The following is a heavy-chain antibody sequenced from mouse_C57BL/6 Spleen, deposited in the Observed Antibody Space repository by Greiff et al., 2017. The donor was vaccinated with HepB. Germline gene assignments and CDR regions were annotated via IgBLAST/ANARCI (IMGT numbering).Heavy chain of an antibody. CDR2: IDPENGDT. Sequence: VQLKQSGAELVRPGASVKLSCTASGFNIKDDYMHWVKQRPEQGLEWIGWIDPENGDTEYASKFQGKATITADTSSNTAYLQLSSLTSEDTAVYYCTRGRRGAYWGQGTLVTVSA. CDR1: GFNIKDDY. J-gene: IGHJ3*01. V-gene: IGHV14-4*01. CDR3: TRGRRGAY. D-gene: IGHD1-2*01.